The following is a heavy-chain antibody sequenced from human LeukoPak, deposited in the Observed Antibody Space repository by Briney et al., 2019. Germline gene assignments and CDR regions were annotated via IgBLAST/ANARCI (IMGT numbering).Heavy chain of an antibody. CDR2: IIPIFGTA. CDR1: GGTFSSYA. Sequence: SVKVSCKASGGTFSSYAISWVRQAPGQGLEWMGGIIPIFGTANYAQKFQGRVTITTDESTSTAYMELSSLRSEDTAVYYCARIADFVPVNRVYYDSSGYYLAFGIWGQGTMVTVSS. V-gene: IGHV1-69*05. D-gene: IGHD3-22*01. CDR3: ARIADFVPVNRVYYDSSGYYLAFGI. J-gene: IGHJ3*02.